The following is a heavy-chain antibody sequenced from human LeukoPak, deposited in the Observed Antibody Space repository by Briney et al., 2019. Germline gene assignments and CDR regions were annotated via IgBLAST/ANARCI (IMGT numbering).Heavy chain of an antibody. CDR3: AREVVVRGVITSYDY. J-gene: IGHJ4*02. D-gene: IGHD3-10*01. V-gene: IGHV1-69*13. CDR2: IIPIFGTA. CDR1: GYTLTELS. Sequence: SVKVSCKVSGYTLTELSMHWVRQAPGQGLEWMGGIIPIFGTANYAQKFQGRVTITADESTSTAYMELSSLRSEDTAVYYCAREVVVRGVITSYDYWGQGTLVTVSS.